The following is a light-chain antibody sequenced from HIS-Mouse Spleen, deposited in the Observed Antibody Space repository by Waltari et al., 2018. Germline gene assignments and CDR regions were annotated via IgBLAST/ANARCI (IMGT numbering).Light chain of an antibody. Sequence: QSALTQPRSVSGSPGQSVTISSTGTSSDFGGSNYVSWYPQHPGKAPKPMIYDFSKRPSGVPDRFSGSKSGNTASLTISGLQAEDEADYYCCSYAGSYTFEVVFGGGTKLTVL. CDR1: SSDFGGSNY. CDR3: CSYAGSYTFEVV. V-gene: IGLV2-11*01. J-gene: IGLJ2*01. CDR2: DFS.